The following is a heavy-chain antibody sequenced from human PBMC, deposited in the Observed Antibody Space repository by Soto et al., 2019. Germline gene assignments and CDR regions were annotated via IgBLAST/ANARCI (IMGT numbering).Heavy chain of an antibody. D-gene: IGHD3-9*01. Sequence: SVKVSCKASGGTFSSYTISWVRQAPGQGLEWMGRIIPILGIANYAQKFQGRVTITADKSTSTAYMELSSLRSEDTAVYYCARARYDIYMWFDPWAQGTLVTVSS. J-gene: IGHJ5*02. CDR2: IIPILGIA. CDR3: ARARYDIYMWFDP. V-gene: IGHV1-69*02. CDR1: GGTFSSYT.